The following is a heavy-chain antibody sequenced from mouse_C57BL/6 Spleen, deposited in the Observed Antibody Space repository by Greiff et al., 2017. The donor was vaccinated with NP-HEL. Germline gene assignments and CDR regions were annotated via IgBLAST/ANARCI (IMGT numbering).Heavy chain of an antibody. CDR1: GFTFSSYG. CDR3: ARGATVIGMDY. Sequence: EVQVVESGGDLVKPGGSLKLSCAASGFTFSSYGMSWVRQTPDKRLEWVATISSGGSYTYYPDSVKGRFTISRDNAKNTLYLQMSSLKSEDTAMYYCARGATVIGMDYWGQGTSVTVSS. V-gene: IGHV5-6*01. CDR2: ISSGGSYT. D-gene: IGHD1-1*01. J-gene: IGHJ4*01.